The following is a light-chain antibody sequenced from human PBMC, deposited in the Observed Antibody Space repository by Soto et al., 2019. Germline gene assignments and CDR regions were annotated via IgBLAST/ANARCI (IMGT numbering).Light chain of an antibody. CDR2: DVT. CDR1: SSDVGSYNV. V-gene: IGLV2-23*02. CDR3: CSYAGSSTYV. J-gene: IGLJ1*01. Sequence: QSVLTQPASVSGSPGQSITISCTGTSSDVGSYNVVSWYQHHPGKAPKLMIYDVTKRPSGVSNRFSGSESGNTASLTISGLQAEDEADYYCCSYAGSSTYVFGTGTKLTVL.